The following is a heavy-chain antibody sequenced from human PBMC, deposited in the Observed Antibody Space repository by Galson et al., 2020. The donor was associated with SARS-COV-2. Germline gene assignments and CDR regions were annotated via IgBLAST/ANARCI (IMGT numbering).Heavy chain of an antibody. Sequence: GGSLRLSCAASGFPFSSPWMRWVRQAPGKGLEWVADIKEDGTQKDVADSVKGRFTISRDNAKNSLDLQMNSLRVEDTAVYHCVRDNNWASDHWGQGNLVSVSS. CDR2: IKEDGTQK. CDR3: VRDNNWASDH. V-gene: IGHV3-7*05. D-gene: IGHD3-16*01. J-gene: IGHJ4*02. CDR1: GFPFSSPW.